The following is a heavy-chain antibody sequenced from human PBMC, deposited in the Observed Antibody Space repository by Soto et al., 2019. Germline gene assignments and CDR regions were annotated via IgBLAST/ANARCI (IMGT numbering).Heavy chain of an antibody. CDR3: ASLTYTWIQLWSKGYYYGMDV. Sequence: SETLSLTCTVSGGSISSSSYYWGWIHQPPGKGLEWIGSIYYSGSTYYNPSLKSRVTISVDTSKNQFSLKLSSVTAADTAVYYCASLTYTWIQLWSKGYYYGMDVWGQGTTVTVSS. CDR1: GGSISSSSYY. V-gene: IGHV4-39*01. CDR2: IYYSGST. D-gene: IGHD5-18*01. J-gene: IGHJ6*02.